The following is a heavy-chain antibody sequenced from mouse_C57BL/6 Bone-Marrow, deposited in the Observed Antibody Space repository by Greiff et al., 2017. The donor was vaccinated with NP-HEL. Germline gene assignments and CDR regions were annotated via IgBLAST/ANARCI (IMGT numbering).Heavy chain of an antibody. V-gene: IGHV5-17*01. CDR3: ARPLPYYYAMDY. J-gene: IGHJ4*01. Sequence: EVKLVESGGGLVKPGGSLKLSCAASGFTFSDYGMHWVRQAPEKGLEWVAYISSGSSTIDYADTVKGRITITRDNAKNTLFLQMTSLKSEDTAMYYCARPLPYYYAMDYWGQGTSVTVSS. CDR2: ISSGSSTI. CDR1: GFTFSDYG. D-gene: IGHD2-1*01.